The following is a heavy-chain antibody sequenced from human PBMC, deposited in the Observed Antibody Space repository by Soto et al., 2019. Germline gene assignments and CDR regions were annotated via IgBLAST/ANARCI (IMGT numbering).Heavy chain of an antibody. Sequence: QVQLVESGGGLVKPGGSLRLSRAASGIVFSDYMSWVRQAPGKGLEWLSYISGSGRTIYSADSVKGRLTISRDNATNSLYLQMNNVRTEDTAVYYCARLPFPWGWFDPCGQGTLVTVSS. V-gene: IGHV3-11*01. CDR2: ISGSGRTI. J-gene: IGHJ5*02. CDR3: ARLPFPWGWFDP. CDR1: GIVFSDY. D-gene: IGHD3-16*01.